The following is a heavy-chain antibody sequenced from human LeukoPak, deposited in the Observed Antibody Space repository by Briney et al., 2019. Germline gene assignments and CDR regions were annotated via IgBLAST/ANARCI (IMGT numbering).Heavy chain of an antibody. CDR3: ARDEREYYYDSSGYTSSWYFDL. D-gene: IGHD3-22*01. J-gene: IGHJ2*01. CDR1: GGSFSGYY. CDR2: IYTNGST. Sequence: PSETLSLTCAVYGGSFSGYYWSWIRQPARKGLEWIGRIYTNGSTNYNPSLKSRVTMSVDTSKNQFSLKLSSVTAADTAVYYCARDEREYYYDSSGYTSSWYFDLWGRGTLVTVSS. V-gene: IGHV4-4*07.